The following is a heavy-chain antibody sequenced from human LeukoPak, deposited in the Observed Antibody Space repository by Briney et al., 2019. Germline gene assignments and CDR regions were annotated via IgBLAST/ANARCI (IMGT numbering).Heavy chain of an antibody. CDR2: ISYDGSSK. CDR3: AKFSFCSGGSCYSGIY. V-gene: IGHV3-30*18. D-gene: IGHD2-15*01. J-gene: IGHJ4*02. CDR1: GFTFSSYG. Sequence: PGRSLRLSCAASGFTFSSYGMHWVRQAPGKGLEWVAVISYDGSSKYYADSVKGRFTISRDNSKNTLYLQMNSLRAEDTAVYYCAKFSFCSGGSCYSGIYWGQGTLVTVSS.